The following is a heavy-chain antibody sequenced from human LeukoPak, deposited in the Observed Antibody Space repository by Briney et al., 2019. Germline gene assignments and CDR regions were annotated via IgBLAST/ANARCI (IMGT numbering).Heavy chain of an antibody. CDR3: ARDRASDFSLDY. D-gene: IGHD2-21*02. Sequence: GRSLRLSCAASGFTLSSYAMHWVRQAPGKGLEWVAVISYDGSNKYYADSVKGRFTISRDNSKNTLYLQMNSLRAEDTAVYYCARDRASDFSLDYWGQGTLVTVSS. CDR2: ISYDGSNK. V-gene: IGHV3-30-3*01. J-gene: IGHJ4*02. CDR1: GFTLSSYA.